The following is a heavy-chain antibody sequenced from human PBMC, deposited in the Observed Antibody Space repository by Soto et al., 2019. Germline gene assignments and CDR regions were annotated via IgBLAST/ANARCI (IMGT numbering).Heavy chain of an antibody. V-gene: IGHV5-51*01. CDR2: IYPDDSDT. Sequence: GGSLKISCRGPGYIFTSYWIGWVRQMPGKGLEWMGIIYPDDSDTRYSPSFQGQVIMSADMSISSAYLEWSRLKASDTAMYYCARGPHYGDPYGSDPWGQGTLVTVSS. CDR1: GYIFTSYW. D-gene: IGHD4-17*01. CDR3: ARGPHYGDPYGSDP. J-gene: IGHJ5*02.